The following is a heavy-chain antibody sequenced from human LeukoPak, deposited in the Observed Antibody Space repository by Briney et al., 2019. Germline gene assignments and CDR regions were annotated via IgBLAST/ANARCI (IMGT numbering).Heavy chain of an antibody. CDR1: GFTFSSYA. Sequence: PVGSLRLSSAASGFTFSSYAMHWVRQAPGKGLEWVAVISYDGSNKYYADSVKGRFTISRDNSKNTLYLQMNSLRAEDTAVYYCARVPDSPNWFDPWGQGTLVTVSS. D-gene: IGHD1-14*01. V-gene: IGHV3-30-3*01. CDR2: ISYDGSNK. J-gene: IGHJ5*02. CDR3: ARVPDSPNWFDP.